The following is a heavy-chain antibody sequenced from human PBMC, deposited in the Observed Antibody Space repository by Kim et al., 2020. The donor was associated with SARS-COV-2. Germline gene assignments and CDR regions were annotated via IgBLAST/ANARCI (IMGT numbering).Heavy chain of an antibody. CDR3: AKGGYDSSGYGGHVWFDP. CDR2: ISGSGGST. Sequence: GGSLRLSCAASGFTFSSYAMSWVRQAPGKGLEWVSAISGSGGSTYYADSVKGRFTISRDNSKNTLYLQMNSLRAEDTAVYYCAKGGYDSSGYGGHVWFDPWGQGTLVTVSS. D-gene: IGHD3-22*01. V-gene: IGHV3-23*01. CDR1: GFTFSSYA. J-gene: IGHJ5*02.